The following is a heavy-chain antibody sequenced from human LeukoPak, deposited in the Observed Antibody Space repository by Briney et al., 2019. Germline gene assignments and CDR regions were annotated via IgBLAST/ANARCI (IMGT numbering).Heavy chain of an antibody. J-gene: IGHJ4*02. CDR3: AKSRRGSGYDGLDY. V-gene: IGHV3-23*01. Sequence: GGSLRLSCAASGFTFSSYAMSWVRQAPGKGLEWVSAISGSGGSTYYADSVKGRFTISRDNSKNTLYLQMNSLRAEDTAVYYCAKSRRGSGYDGLDYWGREPWSPSPQ. CDR2: ISGSGGST. CDR1: GFTFSSYA. D-gene: IGHD3-22*01.